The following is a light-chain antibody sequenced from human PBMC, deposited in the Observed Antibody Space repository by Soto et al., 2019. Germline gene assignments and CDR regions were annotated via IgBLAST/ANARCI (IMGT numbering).Light chain of an antibody. V-gene: IGKV3-20*01. CDR1: QSVSSSY. Sequence: EIVLTQSPGTLSLSPGERATLSCRASQSVSSSYLAWYQQKPGQAPRLLIYGASSRATGIPDRFSGSGSGTDFTLTISRLEPEYFSLYYYHKYRRSFPIPFCQGPRSEIK. CDR2: GAS. J-gene: IGKJ5*01. CDR3: HKYRRSFPIP.